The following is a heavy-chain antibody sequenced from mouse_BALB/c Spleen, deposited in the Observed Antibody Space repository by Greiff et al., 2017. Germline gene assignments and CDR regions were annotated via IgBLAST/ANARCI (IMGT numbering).Heavy chain of an antibody. J-gene: IGHJ1*01. CDR1: GFTFTDYY. CDR2: IRNKANGYTT. CDR3: ARDSVDWYFDV. V-gene: IGHV7-3*02. Sequence: EVQGVESGGGLVQPGGSLRLSCATSGFTFTDYYMSWVRQPPGKALEWLGFIRNKANGYTTEYSASVKGRFTISRDNSQSILYLQMNTLRAEDSATYYCARDSVDWYFDVWGAGTTVTVSS.